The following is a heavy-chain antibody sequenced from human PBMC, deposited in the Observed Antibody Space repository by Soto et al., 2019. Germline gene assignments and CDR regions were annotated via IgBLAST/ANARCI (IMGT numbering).Heavy chain of an antibody. J-gene: IGHJ2*01. V-gene: IGHV1-69*08. D-gene: IGHD4-17*01. CDR2: IIPALGTT. CDR1: GGPFSSHT. CDR3: ARPNFGDYWYFDL. Sequence: QDQLVQSGAEVKKPGSSVKVSCKAFGGPFSSHTFSWVRQAPGQGLEWMGRIIPALGTTTYAQKFQVRVTITADESVTTVYMELNSLRTEDTAVYYCARPNFGDYWYFDLWGRGTLVTVSA.